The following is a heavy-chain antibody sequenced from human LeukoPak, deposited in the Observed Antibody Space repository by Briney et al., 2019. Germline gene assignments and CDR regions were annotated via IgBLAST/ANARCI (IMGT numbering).Heavy chain of an antibody. J-gene: IGHJ5*02. D-gene: IGHD3-3*01. CDR3: ARVGVLRFLEWSTAPNWFDP. V-gene: IGHV4-30-4*08. Sequence: SETLSLTCTVSGGSISSGDYYWSWIRQPPGKGLEWIGYIYYSGSTYYNPSLKSRVTISVDTSKNQFSLKLSSVTAADTAVYYCARVGVLRFLEWSTAPNWFDPWGQGTLVTVSS. CDR2: IYYSGST. CDR1: GGSISSGDYY.